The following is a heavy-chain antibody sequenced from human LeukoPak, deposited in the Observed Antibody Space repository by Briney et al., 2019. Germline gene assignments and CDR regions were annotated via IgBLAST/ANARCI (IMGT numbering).Heavy chain of an antibody. CDR2: IYPGDSDT. J-gene: IGHJ4*02. CDR3: ARHVEYYYDSSGYYVDY. Sequence: PGESLKISCKGSGSSFTSYWIGWVRQLPGKGLEWMGIIYPGDSDTRYSPSFQGQVTISADKSISTAYLQWSSLKASDTAMYYCARHVEYYYDSSGYYVDYWGQGTLVTVSS. CDR1: GSSFTSYW. D-gene: IGHD3-22*01. V-gene: IGHV5-51*01.